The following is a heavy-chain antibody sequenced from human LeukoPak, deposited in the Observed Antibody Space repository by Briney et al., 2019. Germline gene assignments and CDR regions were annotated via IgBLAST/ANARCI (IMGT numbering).Heavy chain of an antibody. J-gene: IGHJ4*02. D-gene: IGHD3-22*01. CDR3: ARSGSTGYSLDY. CDR1: GYSFTGYF. Sequence: RASVKVSCKASGYSFTGYFIHWVRQAPGQGLEWMGCIDPNSGDTKYAQKFQGRVSMPRDTPTRTAYMELSRLRSDDTAVYFCARSGSTGYSLDYWGQGTLVTVSS. CDR2: IDPNSGDT. V-gene: IGHV1-2*02.